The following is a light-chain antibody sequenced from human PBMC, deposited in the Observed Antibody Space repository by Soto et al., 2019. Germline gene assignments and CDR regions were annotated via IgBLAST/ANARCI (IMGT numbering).Light chain of an antibody. CDR3: QAWDSSTVV. V-gene: IGLV3-1*01. CDR2: QDS. Sequence: SYELTQPPSVSVSPGQTASITCSGDKLGDKYACWYQQKPGQSPVLVIYQDSKRPSGIFERFSGSNSGNTATLTIRGTQAMDEADYYCQAWDSSTVVFGGGTKLTVL. J-gene: IGLJ2*01. CDR1: KLGDKY.